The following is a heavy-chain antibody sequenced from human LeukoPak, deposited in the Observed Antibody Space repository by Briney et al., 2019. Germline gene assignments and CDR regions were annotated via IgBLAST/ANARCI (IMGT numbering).Heavy chain of an antibody. Sequence: SETLSLTCTVSGGSISSSSYYWGWIRQPPGKGLEWIGSIYYSGSTYYNPSLKSRVTISVDTSKNQFSLKLSSVTAADTAVYYCARLRWDFDSWGQGTLVTVSS. CDR1: GGSISSSSYY. J-gene: IGHJ5*01. D-gene: IGHD4-23*01. V-gene: IGHV4-39*01. CDR3: ARLRWDFDS. CDR2: IYYSGST.